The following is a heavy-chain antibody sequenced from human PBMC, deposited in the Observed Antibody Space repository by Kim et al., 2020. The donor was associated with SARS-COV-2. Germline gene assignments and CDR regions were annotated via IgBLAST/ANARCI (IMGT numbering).Heavy chain of an antibody. Sequence: GGSLRLSCAASGFNFSDYGMHWVRHAPGQGLDWLALVWHDGSDTYYADSVKGRFTVSRDNSKNILYLQMNSLRVGDTAVYYCANVMGLTVPGGYWGQGSLVTVSS. V-gene: IGHV3-33*06. CDR1: GFNFSDYG. CDR3: ANVMGLTVPGGY. J-gene: IGHJ4*02. CDR2: VWHDGSDT. D-gene: IGHD2-8*01.